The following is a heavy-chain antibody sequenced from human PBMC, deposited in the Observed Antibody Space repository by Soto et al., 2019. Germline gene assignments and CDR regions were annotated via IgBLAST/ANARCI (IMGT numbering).Heavy chain of an antibody. Sequence: ASVKVSCKASGYTFTNSGISWVRQAPGQGLEWMGWISAHNGNTKYEQKLKGRVTITTDTSTSTAYMELSSLRSEDTAVYYCARDSKAGYCSSTSCRNWFDPWGQGTLVTVSS. CDR3: ARDSKAGYCSSTSCRNWFDP. V-gene: IGHV1-18*01. CDR1: GYTFTNSG. CDR2: ISAHNGNT. J-gene: IGHJ5*02. D-gene: IGHD2-2*01.